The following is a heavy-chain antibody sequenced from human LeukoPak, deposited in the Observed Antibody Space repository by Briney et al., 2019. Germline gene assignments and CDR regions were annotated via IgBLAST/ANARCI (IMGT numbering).Heavy chain of an antibody. CDR1: TDSLSGHY. CDR3: ARGGDGYNYVDY. CDR2: IYSSGTT. Sequence: PSETLSLTCTVSTDSLSGHYWSWIRPPPGKGLEWIAYIYSSGTTKYNPSLNSRVTISLDASKNQFSLNLTSVTAADTAVYYCARGGDGYNYVDYWGQGTLVTVSS. J-gene: IGHJ4*02. D-gene: IGHD5-24*01. V-gene: IGHV4-59*11.